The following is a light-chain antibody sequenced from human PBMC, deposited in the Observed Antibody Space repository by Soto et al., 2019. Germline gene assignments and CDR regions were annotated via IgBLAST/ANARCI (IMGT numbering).Light chain of an antibody. V-gene: IGLV2-8*01. CDR2: EVS. Sequence: QSVLTQPPSASGSPGQSVTISCTGTSSDVGGYNYVSWYQQHPGKAPKLMIYEVSKRPSGVPDRFSGSKSGNTASLPVSGLQAEDEADYYCSRYPGRNKRVCFFGICSKLTVL. CDR1: SSDVGGYNY. CDR3: SRYPGRNKRVCF. J-gene: IGLJ1*01.